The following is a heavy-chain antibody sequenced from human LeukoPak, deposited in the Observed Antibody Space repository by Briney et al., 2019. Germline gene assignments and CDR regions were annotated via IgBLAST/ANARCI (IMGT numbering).Heavy chain of an antibody. Sequence: GGSLRLSCAASGFTFSSYWMSWVRQAPGKGLEWVANIKQDGSEKYYVDSVKGRFTISRGNAKNSLYLQMNSLRAEDTAVYYCARDLSDCTNGVCYTGSFDYWGQGTLVTVSS. CDR2: IKQDGSEK. J-gene: IGHJ4*02. V-gene: IGHV3-7*01. CDR1: GFTFSSYW. CDR3: ARDLSDCTNGVCYTGSFDY. D-gene: IGHD2-8*01.